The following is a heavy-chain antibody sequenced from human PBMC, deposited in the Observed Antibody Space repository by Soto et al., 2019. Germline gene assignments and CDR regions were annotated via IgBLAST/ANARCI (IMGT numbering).Heavy chain of an antibody. V-gene: IGHV3-23*01. D-gene: IGHD1-26*01. CDR3: AKAAEQTSQYYYYYGMDV. CDR1: GFTFSSYA. J-gene: IGHJ6*02. Sequence: EVQLLESGGGLVQPGGSLRLSCAASGFTFSSYAMSWVRQAPGKGLEWVSAISGSGGSTYYADSVKGRFTISRDNSKNTXXLQMNSLRAEDTAVYYCAKAAEQTSQYYYYYGMDVWGQGTTVTVSS. CDR2: ISGSGGST.